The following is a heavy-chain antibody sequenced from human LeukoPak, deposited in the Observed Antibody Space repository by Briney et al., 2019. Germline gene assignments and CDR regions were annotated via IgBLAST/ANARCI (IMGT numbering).Heavy chain of an antibody. CDR3: ANRGYDILTGSHFMDV. J-gene: IGHJ6*03. V-gene: IGHV3-23*01. CDR2: ISGSGGST. CDR1: GFTFSSYA. Sequence: GGSLRLSCAASGFTFSSYAMSWVRQAPGKGLEWVSAISGSGGSTYYADSVKGRFTISGDNSKNTLYLQMNSLRAEDTAVYYCANRGYDILTGSHFMDVWGKGTTVTVSS. D-gene: IGHD3-9*01.